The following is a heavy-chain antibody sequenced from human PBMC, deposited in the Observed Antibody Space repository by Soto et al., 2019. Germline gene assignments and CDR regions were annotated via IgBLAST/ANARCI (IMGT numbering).Heavy chain of an antibody. V-gene: IGHV1-46*01. CDR1: GYTFTSYY. J-gene: IGHJ4*02. CDR2: INPSGGSTT. Sequence: ASVKVSCKASGYTFTSYYIYWVRQAPGQGLEWMGIINPSGGSTTSYAQKFQSRVIMTRDTSTSTVYMELSSLRSEDTAVYYCARETLGMDYWGQGTLVTVSS. CDR3: ARETLGMDY.